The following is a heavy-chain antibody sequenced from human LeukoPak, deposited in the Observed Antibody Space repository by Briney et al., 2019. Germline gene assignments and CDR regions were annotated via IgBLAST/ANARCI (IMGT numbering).Heavy chain of an antibody. V-gene: IGHV3-21*05. CDR3: ARERGVVVVAESGWFDT. Sequence: GGSLRLSCAASGFTFSSYSMNWVRQAPGKGREWVSYISSSSSYIYYADSVKGRFTISRDNAQTSLYLQMNSLRAEDTAVYYCARERGVVVVAESGWFDTGGQGTLVTVSP. CDR2: ISSSSSYI. D-gene: IGHD2-15*01. J-gene: IGHJ5*02. CDR1: GFTFSSYS.